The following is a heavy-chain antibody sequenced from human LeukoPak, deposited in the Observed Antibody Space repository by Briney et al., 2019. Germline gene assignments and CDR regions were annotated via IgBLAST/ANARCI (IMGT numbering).Heavy chain of an antibody. CDR3: ARGRSIVATTLDYYFYMDV. CDR2: NITYNGNT. Sequence: ASVKVSCKASGYTFTSYVISWVRQSPGQGIGWMGWNITYNGNTKHAQNLQGRVTMTTDTSTTTAYMELRSLRSDDTAVYYCARGRSIVATTLDYYFYMDVWGKGTTVTVSS. CDR1: GYTFTSYV. J-gene: IGHJ6*03. D-gene: IGHD5-12*01. V-gene: IGHV1-18*01.